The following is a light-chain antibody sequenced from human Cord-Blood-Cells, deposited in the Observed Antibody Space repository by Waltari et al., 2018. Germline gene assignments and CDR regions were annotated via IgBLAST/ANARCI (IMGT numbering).Light chain of an antibody. CDR3: QQYNSYSWT. V-gene: IGKV1-5*03. CDR2: KAS. CDR1: QSISSW. J-gene: IGKJ1*01. Sequence: DIQLTQSPSTLSASVGARVTITCRASQSISSWLAWYQQKPGKAPKLLIYKASSLDSGVPSRFSGSGSGTEFTLTISSLQPDDFATYYCQQYNSYSWTVGQGTKVEIK.